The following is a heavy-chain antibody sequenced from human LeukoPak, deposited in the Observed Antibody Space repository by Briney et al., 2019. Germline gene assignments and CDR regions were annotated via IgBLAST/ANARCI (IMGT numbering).Heavy chain of an antibody. CDR1: GGSISSYH. Sequence: SETLSLTCTVSGGSISSYHWSWIRQPPGKGLEWIGYIYYSGSTNYNPSLKSRVTISVDTSKNQFSLKLSSVTAADTAVYYCARSYYDYVWGSYSEFDYWGQGTLVTVSS. J-gene: IGHJ4*02. CDR3: ARSYYDYVWGSYSEFDY. D-gene: IGHD3-16*01. V-gene: IGHV4-59*08. CDR2: IYYSGST.